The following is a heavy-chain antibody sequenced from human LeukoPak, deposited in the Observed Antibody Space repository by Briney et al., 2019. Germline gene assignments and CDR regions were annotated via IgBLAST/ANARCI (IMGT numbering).Heavy chain of an antibody. V-gene: IGHV3-30*18. CDR3: AKERLLNLYHFDY. Sequence: GGSLRLSCVASGFTFSSYAMHWVRQAPGKGLEWVAVISYDGSNKYYADSVKGRFTISRDNSKNTLYLQMNSLRAEDTAVYYSAKERLLNLYHFDYWGQGTLVTVSS. CDR1: GFTFSSYA. D-gene: IGHD3-3*01. J-gene: IGHJ4*02. CDR2: ISYDGSNK.